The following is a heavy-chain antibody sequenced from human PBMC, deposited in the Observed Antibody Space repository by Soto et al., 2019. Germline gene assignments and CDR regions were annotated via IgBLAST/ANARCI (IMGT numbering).Heavy chain of an antibody. CDR2: IYSGGST. Sequence: PGGSLRLSCAASGFTVSSNYMSWVRQAPGKGLEWVSVIYSGGSTYYADSVKGRFTISRHNSKNTLYLQMNSLRAEDTAVYYCARVQDSSWSAHWYFDLWGRGTLVTVSS. V-gene: IGHV3-53*04. CDR3: ARVQDSSWSAHWYFDL. D-gene: IGHD6-13*01. J-gene: IGHJ2*01. CDR1: GFTVSSNY.